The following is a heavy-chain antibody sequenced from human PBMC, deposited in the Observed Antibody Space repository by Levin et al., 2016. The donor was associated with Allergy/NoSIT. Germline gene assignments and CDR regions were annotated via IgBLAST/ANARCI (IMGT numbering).Heavy chain of an antibody. V-gene: IGHV1-3*01. Sequence: ASVKVSCKTSGYSFTSLYIHWVRQAPGHRLECMGWINAGTGDTQYSQNFQDRITFSRDTSASTVHMELSSLRSEDTAVYYCARDSMSSYDSWGQGTLVTVSP. D-gene: IGHD6-6*01. CDR2: INAGTGDT. J-gene: IGHJ4*02. CDR1: GYSFTSLY. CDR3: ARDSMSSYDS.